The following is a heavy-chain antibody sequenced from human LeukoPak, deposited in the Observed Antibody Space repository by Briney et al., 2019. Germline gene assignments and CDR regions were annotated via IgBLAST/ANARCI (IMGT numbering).Heavy chain of an antibody. J-gene: IGHJ4*02. V-gene: IGHV1-8*02. Sequence: GASVKVSCKASGYTFTSYGISWVRQATGQGLEWMGWMNPNSGNTGYAQKFQGRVTMTRNTSISTAYMELSSLRSEDTAVYYCARGGFRAAAGTPDYWGQGTLVTVSS. CDR3: ARGGFRAAAGTPDY. CDR1: GYTFTSYG. CDR2: MNPNSGNT. D-gene: IGHD6-13*01.